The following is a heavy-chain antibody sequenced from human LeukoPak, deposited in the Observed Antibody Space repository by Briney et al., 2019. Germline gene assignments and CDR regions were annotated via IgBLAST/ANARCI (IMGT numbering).Heavy chain of an antibody. Sequence: GASVKVSCKASGGTFSSYAISWVRQAPGHGLEWMGGIIPIFGTANYAQKFQGRVTITADKSTSTAYMELSSLRSEDTAVYYCARVPPDYGDYAYFDYWGQGTLVTVSS. D-gene: IGHD4-17*01. V-gene: IGHV1-69*06. CDR3: ARVPPDYGDYAYFDY. CDR1: GGTFSSYA. CDR2: IIPIFGTA. J-gene: IGHJ4*02.